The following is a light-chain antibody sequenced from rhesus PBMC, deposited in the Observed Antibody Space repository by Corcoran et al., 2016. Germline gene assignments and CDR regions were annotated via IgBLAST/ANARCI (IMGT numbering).Light chain of an antibody. CDR3: QQGYSTPPT. CDR2: AAS. Sequence: DIQMSQSPSSLSASVGDKVTITCRASQGISNALAWYQQKPGKAPKLLIYAASSLERGGPSRFSGSRAGNDFTLTISSLQPEDFATYYCQQGYSTPPTFGGGTKVELK. J-gene: IGKJ4*01. V-gene: IGKV1-33*02. CDR1: QGISNA.